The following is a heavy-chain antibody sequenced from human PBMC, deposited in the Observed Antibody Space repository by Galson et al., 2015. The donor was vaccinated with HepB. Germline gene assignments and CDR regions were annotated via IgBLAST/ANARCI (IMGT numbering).Heavy chain of an antibody. CDR2: INPSGGST. V-gene: IGHV1-46*01. CDR1: GYTFTSYY. CDR3: ARDSLEITIFGVVIEDLFPNWFDP. D-gene: IGHD3-3*01. Sequence: SVKVSCKASGYTFTSYYMHWVRQAPGQGLEWMGIINPSGGSTSYAQKFQGRVTMTRDTSTSTVYMELSSLRSEDTAVYYCARDSLEITIFGVVIEDLFPNWFDPWGQGTLVTVSS. J-gene: IGHJ5*02.